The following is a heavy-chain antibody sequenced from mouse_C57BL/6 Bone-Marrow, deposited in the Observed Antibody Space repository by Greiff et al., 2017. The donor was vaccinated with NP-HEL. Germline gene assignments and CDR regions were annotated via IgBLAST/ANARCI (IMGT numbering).Heavy chain of an antibody. CDR1: GYTFTSYG. CDR2: IYPRSGNP. V-gene: IGHV1-81*01. Sequence: QVQLQQSGAELARPGASVTLSCKASGYTFTSYGIRWVKQRPGQGLAWIGEIYPRSGNPYYNERFKGKATLTADQSSSTAYMELRRLTSEDSAVYCGARAGVNFDYWGQGTTLTVSS. CDR3: ARAGVNFDY. J-gene: IGHJ2*01. D-gene: IGHD2-1*01.